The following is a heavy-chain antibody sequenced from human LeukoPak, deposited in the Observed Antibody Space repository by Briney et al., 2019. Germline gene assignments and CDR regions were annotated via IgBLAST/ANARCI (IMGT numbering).Heavy chain of an antibody. CDR2: IYYSGSN. CDR3: ARHQDYGGYPLDY. J-gene: IGHJ4*02. Sequence: SETLSLTCTVSGGSISDYYWSWIRQPPGKGLEWIAYIYYSGSNNYNPSLKSRVTISVDTSKNQFSLKLSSVTAADTAVYYCARHQDYGGYPLDYWGQGTLVTVSS. CDR1: GGSISDYY. D-gene: IGHD4-17*01. V-gene: IGHV4-59*08.